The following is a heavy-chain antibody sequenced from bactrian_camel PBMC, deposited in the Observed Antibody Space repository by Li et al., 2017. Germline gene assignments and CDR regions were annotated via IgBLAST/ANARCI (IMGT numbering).Heavy chain of an antibody. CDR2: IDDVGST. D-gene: IGHD1*01. CDR3: AAARNFLLSDPPGGCNSQRWGY. CDR1: VGSFYC. Sequence: VQLVESGGGSVQPGGSLRLSCATSVGSFYCMGWYRQMPGKEREAVAAIDDVGSTSYADSVKGRFTISQDEAANTLYLQMNSLKPEDTAVYYCAAARNFLLSDPPGGCNSQRWGYWGQGTQV. V-gene: IGHV3S53*01. J-gene: IGHJ6*01.